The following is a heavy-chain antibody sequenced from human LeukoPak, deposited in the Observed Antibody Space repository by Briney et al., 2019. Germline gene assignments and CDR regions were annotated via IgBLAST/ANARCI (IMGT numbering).Heavy chain of an antibody. Sequence: GSLRLSCAASGFTFSSYEMNWVRQAPGKGLEWVSYISSSGSTIYYADSVKGRFTISRDNAKNSLYLQMNSLRAEDTAVYYCARGDYDILTGYSYWGQGTLVTVSS. J-gene: IGHJ4*02. D-gene: IGHD3-9*01. CDR2: ISSSGSTI. CDR3: ARGDYDILTGYSY. V-gene: IGHV3-48*03. CDR1: GFTFSSYE.